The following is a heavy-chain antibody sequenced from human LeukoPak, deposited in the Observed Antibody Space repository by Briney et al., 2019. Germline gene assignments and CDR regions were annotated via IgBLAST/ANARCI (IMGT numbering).Heavy chain of an antibody. CDR2: MNPNSGNT. D-gene: IGHD3-3*01. Sequence: ASVRVSCKASGYTFTSSDIHWVRQATGQGLEWMGWMNPNSGNTGYAQKFQGRITMARNTSISTAYMELSSLRSEDTAVYYCARDVFYEAPYYDFWSAEGNWGQGTLVTVSS. CDR1: GYTFTSSD. CDR3: ARDVFYEAPYYDFWSAEGN. J-gene: IGHJ4*02. V-gene: IGHV1-8*01.